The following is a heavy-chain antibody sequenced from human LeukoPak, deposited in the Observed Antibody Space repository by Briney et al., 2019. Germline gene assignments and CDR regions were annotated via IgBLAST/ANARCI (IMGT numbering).Heavy chain of an antibody. CDR2: IKEDGSEK. V-gene: IGHV3-7*03. CDR3: AKESGAFNGYFDY. D-gene: IGHD1-26*01. Sequence: GGSLRLSCAASGFTFSISSMTWVRQAPGKGLERVANIKEDGSEKSYVDSVKGRFTISRDNAKGSLYLQMNSLRTEDTALYYCAKESGAFNGYFDYWGQGTLVTVSS. J-gene: IGHJ4*02. CDR1: GFTFSISS.